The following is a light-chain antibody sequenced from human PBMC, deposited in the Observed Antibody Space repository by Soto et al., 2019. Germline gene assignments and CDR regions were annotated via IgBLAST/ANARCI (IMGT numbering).Light chain of an antibody. V-gene: IGLV1-40*01. Sequence: QSVLTQPPSVSGAPGQRVTISCTWSSSNIGADYDVQWYHQVPGTAPKLLIYGNTNRPSGVPDRFSGSISGTSASLAISGLQAEDEADYYCQSHDSSLSAHVVFGGGTKLTVL. CDR2: GNT. CDR3: QSHDSSLSAHVV. CDR1: SSNIGADYD. J-gene: IGLJ2*01.